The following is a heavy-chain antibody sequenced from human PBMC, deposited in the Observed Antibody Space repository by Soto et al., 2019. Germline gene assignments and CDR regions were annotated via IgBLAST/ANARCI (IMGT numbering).Heavy chain of an antibody. V-gene: IGHV1-69*01. CDR1: GGTFSSYA. J-gene: IGHJ6*02. CDR2: IIPMFDST. CDR3: ARRVVVTSVRDIAYYYYGLDV. Sequence: QVKLVQSGAEVKEPGSSVKVSCKAFGGTFSSYAICWVRQAPGQGLEWMGGIIPMFDSTNYAQKFQGRVTITADESTSTAFMELGSLRSEDTAVYYCARRVVVTSVRDIAYYYYGLDVWGQGTTVTVSS. D-gene: IGHD2-21*02.